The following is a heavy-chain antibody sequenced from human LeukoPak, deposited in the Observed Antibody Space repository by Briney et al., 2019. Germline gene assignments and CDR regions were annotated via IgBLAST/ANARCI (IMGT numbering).Heavy chain of an antibody. CDR3: ARSVVGAVPYY. V-gene: IGHV3-66*01. CDR2: IYSDGST. Sequence: GGSLRLTCAATGFTVSSNSMSWVRQAPGKGLEWVSVIYSDGSTYYADSVKGRLTISRDNSKNTLYLQMNSLRAEDTAVYYCARSVVGAVPYYWGQGTLVTVSS. CDR1: GFTVSSNS. J-gene: IGHJ4*02. D-gene: IGHD1-26*01.